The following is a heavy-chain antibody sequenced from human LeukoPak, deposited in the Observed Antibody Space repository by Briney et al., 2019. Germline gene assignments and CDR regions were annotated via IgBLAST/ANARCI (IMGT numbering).Heavy chain of an antibody. CDR1: GFTFSSYS. CDR3: ARGATGTTDFDY. D-gene: IGHD1-1*01. J-gene: IGHJ4*02. CDR2: ISSSSSYI. Sequence: PGGSLRLSCAASGFTFSSYSINWVRQAPGKGLEWVSSISSSSSYIYYADSVKGRFTISRDNAKNSLYLQMNSLRAEDTAVYYCARGATGTTDFDYWGQGTLVTVSS. V-gene: IGHV3-21*01.